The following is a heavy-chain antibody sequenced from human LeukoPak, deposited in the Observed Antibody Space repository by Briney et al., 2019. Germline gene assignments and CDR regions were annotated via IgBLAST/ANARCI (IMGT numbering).Heavy chain of an antibody. CDR1: GYSFTNYW. J-gene: IGHJ4*02. Sequence: KDGESLQISCAGSGYSFTNYWIGWVRQLPGKGLEWMGIMYPGDSEATYSPSFQGQFTISADKSISTAYLQWSSLKATDTAMYYCARRANWGYYFDYWGQGTLVTVSS. D-gene: IGHD7-27*01. V-gene: IGHV5-51*01. CDR2: MYPGDSEA. CDR3: ARRANWGYYFDY.